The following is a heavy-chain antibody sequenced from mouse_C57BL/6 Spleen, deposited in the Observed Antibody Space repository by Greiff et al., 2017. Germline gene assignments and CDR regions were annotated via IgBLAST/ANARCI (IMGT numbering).Heavy chain of an antibody. V-gene: IGHV1-55*01. CDR3: ACGDYDGWFAY. CDR1: GYTFTSYW. J-gene: IGHJ3*01. CDR2: IYPGSGST. D-gene: IGHD2-4*01. Sequence: VQLQQPGAELVKPGASVKMSCTASGYTFTSYWITWVNQRPGQSLEWIGDIYPGSGSTNYPETVKGTDTLSIDTSSSTAYMQLSSLTSEDSAVYSCACGDYDGWFAYWGQGTPVTVSA.